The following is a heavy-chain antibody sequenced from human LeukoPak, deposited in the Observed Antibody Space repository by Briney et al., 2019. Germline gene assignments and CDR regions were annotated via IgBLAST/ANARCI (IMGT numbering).Heavy chain of an antibody. CDR3: AREIVGATSYYYGMDV. J-gene: IGHJ6*02. D-gene: IGHD1-26*01. V-gene: IGHV4-59*01. CDR2: IYYSGSP. Sequence: SETLSLTCTVSGGSISSSYWSWIRQPPGKGLEWIGCIYYSGSPNYNPSLRSRATISVDTSKNQFSLKLSSVTAADTAVYYCAREIVGATSYYYGMDVWGQGTTVTVSS. CDR1: GGSISSSY.